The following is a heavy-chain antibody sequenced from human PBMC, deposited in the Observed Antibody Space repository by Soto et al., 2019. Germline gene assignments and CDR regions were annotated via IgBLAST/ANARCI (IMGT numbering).Heavy chain of an antibody. CDR1: GGSISSSNW. V-gene: IGHV4-4*02. D-gene: IGHD2-2*01. CDR2: IYHSGST. CDR3: ATGVPAANGWNWFDP. J-gene: IGHJ5*02. Sequence: QVQLQGSGPGLVKPSGTLSLTCAVSGGSISSSNWWSWVRQPPGKGLEWIGEIYHSGSTNYNPSLKSRVTISVDKSKNQFSLKLSSVTAADTAVYYCATGVPAANGWNWFDPWGQGTLVTVSS.